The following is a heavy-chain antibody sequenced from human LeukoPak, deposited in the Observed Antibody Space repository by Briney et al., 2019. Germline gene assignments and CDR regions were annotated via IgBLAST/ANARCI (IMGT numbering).Heavy chain of an antibody. CDR1: GYTFTSQY. D-gene: IGHD5-12*01. J-gene: IGHJ3*02. V-gene: IGHV1-46*01. CDR2: INPSGGST. CDR3: ANQEWLRFNLNAFDI. Sequence: ASVKVSCKASGYTFTSQYIHWVRQAPGQGPEWMGIINPSGGSTSYAQKFQGRVTMTRDMSTRTVYMELSSLRFEDTAVYYCANQEWLRFNLNAFDIWGQGTMVTVSS.